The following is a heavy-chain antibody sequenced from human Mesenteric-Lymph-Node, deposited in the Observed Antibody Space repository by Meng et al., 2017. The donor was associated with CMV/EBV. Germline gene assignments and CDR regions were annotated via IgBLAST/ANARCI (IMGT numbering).Heavy chain of an antibody. CDR3: ARYYGSWFDP. Sequence: KVSCKASGYTFTAYYIHWVRQAPGQGLEWMGWINPNNGGTNYAQKFQGRVTMTRDTSISTAYMELSRLRSDDTAMYYCARYYGSWFDPWGQGTLVTSPQ. CDR1: GYTFTAYY. J-gene: IGHJ5*02. V-gene: IGHV1-2*02. CDR2: INPNNGGT. D-gene: IGHD3-16*01.